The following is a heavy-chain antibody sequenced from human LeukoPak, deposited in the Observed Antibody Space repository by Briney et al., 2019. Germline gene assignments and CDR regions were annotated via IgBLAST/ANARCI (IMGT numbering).Heavy chain of an antibody. Sequence: ASVKVSCKASGYTFTSYGISWVRPAPGQGLEWMVCISSYNGNTNYAQNLQGRVTMTRDISTSTAYMELRSLRSDDTAVYYCAREVRSGSGYFDYWGQGTLVTVSS. V-gene: IGHV1-18*01. CDR2: ISSYNGNT. CDR3: AREVRSGSGYFDY. D-gene: IGHD1-1*01. CDR1: GYTFTSYG. J-gene: IGHJ4*02.